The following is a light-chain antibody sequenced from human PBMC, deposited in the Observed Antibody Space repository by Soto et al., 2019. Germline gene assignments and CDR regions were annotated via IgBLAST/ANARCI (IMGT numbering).Light chain of an antibody. CDR3: QQRHMWPIT. J-gene: IGKJ5*01. V-gene: IGKV3D-20*02. CDR1: HSVSSSY. CDR2: DAS. Sequence: EIVMTQSPATLSLSPGETATLSCRASHSVSSSYLAWYQQKPGQAPRLLIYDASNRATGIPPRFSGSGSGTDFTLTISSLEPEDSAVYYCQQRHMWPITFGQGTRLEIK.